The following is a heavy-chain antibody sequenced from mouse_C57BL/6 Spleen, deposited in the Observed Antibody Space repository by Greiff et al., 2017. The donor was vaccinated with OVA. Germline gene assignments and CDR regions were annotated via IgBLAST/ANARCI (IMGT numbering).Heavy chain of an antibody. J-gene: IGHJ1*03. V-gene: IGHV5-6*02. CDR2: ISSGGSYT. D-gene: IGHD1-1*01. CDR1: GFTFSSYG. CDR3: ARRGEDYYGSSPLYFDV. Sequence: EVKVVESGGDLVKPGGSLKLSCAASGFTFSSYGMSWVRQTPDKRLEWVATISSGGSYTYYPDSVKGRFTISRDNAKNTLYLQMSSLKSEDTAMYYCARRGEDYYGSSPLYFDVWGTGTTVTVSS.